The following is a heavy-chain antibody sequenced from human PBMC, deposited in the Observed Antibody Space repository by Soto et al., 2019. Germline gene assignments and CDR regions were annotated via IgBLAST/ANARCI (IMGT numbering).Heavy chain of an antibody. CDR2: ISSDGINK. D-gene: IGHD2-15*01. CDR3: AMDLYGGSSRFDY. J-gene: IGHJ4*02. V-gene: IGHV3-30*03. Sequence: QVQLVESGGGAVQPGRSLRLSCAASGFTFSNNGIHWVRQAPGKGLEGVAVISSDGINKYYADSVKGRSTISRDNSKNTLFLQMNSLRVEETPVYYCAMDLYGGSSRFDYWGQGTLVTVSS. CDR1: GFTFSNNG.